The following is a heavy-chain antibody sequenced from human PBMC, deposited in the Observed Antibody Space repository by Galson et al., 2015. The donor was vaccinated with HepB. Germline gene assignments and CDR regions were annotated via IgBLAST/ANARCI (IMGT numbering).Heavy chain of an antibody. Sequence: SVKVSCKASGYTFTSYGISWVRHAPGQGLEWMGWISAYNGNTNYAQKLQGRVTMTTDTSTSTDYMELRSLRSDDTAVYYCSRGRVAAGVDYWGQGTLVTVSS. CDR3: SRGRVAAGVDY. J-gene: IGHJ4*02. V-gene: IGHV1-18*01. D-gene: IGHD6-13*01. CDR1: GYTFTSYG. CDR2: ISAYNGNT.